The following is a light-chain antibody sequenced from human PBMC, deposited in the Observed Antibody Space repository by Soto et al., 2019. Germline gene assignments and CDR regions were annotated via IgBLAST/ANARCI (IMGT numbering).Light chain of an antibody. V-gene: IGKV3-20*01. Sequence: EIVLTQSPGTLSLSPGERATLSCRASRSFASSYLGWYQQKPGQAPRLLMYAASSSATGIPDRFSGSGSGTDFTLTISRLEPEDSAVYYCQQYGSSPPYTFGQGTKLEI. CDR3: QQYGSSPPYT. CDR1: RSFASSY. J-gene: IGKJ2*01. CDR2: AAS.